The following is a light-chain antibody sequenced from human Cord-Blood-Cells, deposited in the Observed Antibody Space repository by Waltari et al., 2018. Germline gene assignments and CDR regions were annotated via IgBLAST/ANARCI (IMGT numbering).Light chain of an antibody. V-gene: IGKV3-11*01. J-gene: IGKJ3*01. CDR2: DAS. Sequence: EIVLTQSPATLSLSPGERATLSCRASQSVSSYLAWYQKKPGQAPRLLIYDASNMSTGIPARFSGSGSGTDFTLTISSLEPEDFAVYYCQQRSNWPPFTFGPGTKVDIK. CDR3: QQRSNWPPFT. CDR1: QSVSSY.